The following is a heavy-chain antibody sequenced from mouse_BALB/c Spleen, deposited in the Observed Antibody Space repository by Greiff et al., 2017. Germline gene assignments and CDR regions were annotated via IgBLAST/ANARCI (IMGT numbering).Heavy chain of an antibody. D-gene: IGHD1-2*01. CDR1: GYTFTSYW. Sequence: QVQLQQSGAELARPGASVKLSCKASGYTFTSYWMQWVKQRPGQGLEWIGAIYPGDGDTRYTQKFKGKATLTADKSSSTAYMQLSSLASEDSAVYYCARRGITTAFDYWGQGTTLTVSS. V-gene: IGHV1-87*01. J-gene: IGHJ2*01. CDR3: ARRGITTAFDY. CDR2: IYPGDGDT.